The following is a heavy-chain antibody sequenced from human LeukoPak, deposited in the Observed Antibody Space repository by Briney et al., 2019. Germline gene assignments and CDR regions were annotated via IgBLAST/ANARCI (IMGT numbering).Heavy chain of an antibody. Sequence: GASVKVSCKASGGTFSSYAISWVRQAPGQGLEWMGRIIPIFGIANYAQKFQGRVTITADKSTSTAYMELSSLRSEDKAVYYCARATGAFDIWGQGTMVTVSS. CDR2: IIPIFGIA. D-gene: IGHD5-24*01. J-gene: IGHJ3*02. V-gene: IGHV1-69*04. CDR3: ARATGAFDI. CDR1: GGTFSSYA.